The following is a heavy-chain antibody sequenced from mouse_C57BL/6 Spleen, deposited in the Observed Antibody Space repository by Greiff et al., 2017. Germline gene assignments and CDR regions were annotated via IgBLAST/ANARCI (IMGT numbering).Heavy chain of an antibody. CDR3: VRDIRGIAMDY. CDR2: IRSKSSNYAT. V-gene: IGHV10-3*02. D-gene: IGHD1-3*01. Sequence: EVQLVESGGGLVQPTGSLKLSCAASVFTFNTYAMHWVRQAPGKGLEWVARIRSKSSNYATYYADSVKDRFTISRDDSQSMLYLHMNNLKTEDTAMYYCVRDIRGIAMDYWGQGTSVTVSS. CDR1: VFTFNTYA. J-gene: IGHJ4*01.